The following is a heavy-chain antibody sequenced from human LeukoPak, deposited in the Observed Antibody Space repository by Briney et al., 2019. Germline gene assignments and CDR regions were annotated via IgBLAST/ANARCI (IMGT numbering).Heavy chain of an antibody. Sequence: SDTLSLTCTVSGGSISSGGYYWSWIRQHPGKGLEWIGYIYYSGSTYYNPPLKTRVTIAVDTSKNHFSLKLSSVTDAETAVYYWARRGRAAAGNLDYWGQGTLVTVSS. D-gene: IGHD6-13*01. CDR3: ARRGRAAAGNLDY. CDR1: GGSISSGGYY. CDR2: IYYSGST. V-gene: IGHV4-31*03. J-gene: IGHJ4*02.